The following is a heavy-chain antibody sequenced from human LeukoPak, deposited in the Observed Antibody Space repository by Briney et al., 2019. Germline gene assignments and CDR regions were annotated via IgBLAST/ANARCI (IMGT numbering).Heavy chain of an antibody. CDR1: GFTFSNYW. Sequence: PGGSLRLSCAVSGFTFSNYWMTWVRQAPGKGLEWVANIKQDGSEKYYVDSVKGRFTISRDNSKNTLYLQMNSLRAEDTAVYYCAKDAQYCSGGSCYSDYWGQGTLVTVSS. D-gene: IGHD2-15*01. CDR2: IKQDGSEK. V-gene: IGHV3-7*03. J-gene: IGHJ4*02. CDR3: AKDAQYCSGGSCYSDY.